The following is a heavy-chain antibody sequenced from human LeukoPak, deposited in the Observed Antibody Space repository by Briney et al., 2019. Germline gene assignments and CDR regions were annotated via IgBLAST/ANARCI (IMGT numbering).Heavy chain of an antibody. D-gene: IGHD1-26*01. J-gene: IGHJ6*02. CDR2: VYYSGSP. Sequence: SETLSLTCTVSGGSVRSYYWSWIRQPPGKGLEWIGYVYYSGSPNYNPSLKSRVTISVDTSKNQFSLKLSSVTAADTSIYYCARDLVGPTGYSYYALDVWGQGTTVTVPS. CDR3: ARDLVGPTGYSYYALDV. V-gene: IGHV4-59*02. CDR1: GGSVRSYY.